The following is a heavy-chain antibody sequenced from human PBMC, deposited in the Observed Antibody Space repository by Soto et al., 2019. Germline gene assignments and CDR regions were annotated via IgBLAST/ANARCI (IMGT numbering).Heavy chain of an antibody. D-gene: IGHD4-17*01. J-gene: IGHJ6*02. V-gene: IGHV1-18*01. Sequence: ASVKVACKASGYTFTSYGISWVRQAPGQGLEWMGCISAYNGNTNYAPKLQGRVTMTTDTSTRTAYMELRSLRSDDTAVYYCARDLGLRTVGMDVWGQGTTVTVSS. CDR2: ISAYNGNT. CDR3: ARDLGLRTVGMDV. CDR1: GYTFTSYG.